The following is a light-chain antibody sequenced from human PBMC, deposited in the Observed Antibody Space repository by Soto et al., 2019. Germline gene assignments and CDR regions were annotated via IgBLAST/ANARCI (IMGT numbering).Light chain of an antibody. Sequence: EIVLTQSPATLSLSPGERATLSCRASQSVSSYLAWYQQKPGQAPRLLIYDASNRATDIPARFSGSGSGTDFPLTSSSREPEDYAVYYCLQRSGWPWTFGQGTKVEIK. J-gene: IGKJ1*01. CDR2: DAS. CDR1: QSVSSY. CDR3: LQRSGWPWT. V-gene: IGKV3-11*01.